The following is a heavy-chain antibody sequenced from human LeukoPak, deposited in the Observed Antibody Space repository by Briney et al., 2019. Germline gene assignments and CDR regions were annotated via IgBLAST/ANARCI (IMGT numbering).Heavy chain of an antibody. D-gene: IGHD5/OR15-5a*01. CDR1: GGSISSYY. CDR2: IYYSGST. V-gene: IGHV4-59*08. J-gene: IGHJ5*02. Sequence: SVPLSLTCTVSGGSISSYYWSWIRQPPGKGLEWIGYIYYSGSTNYNPSLKSRVTISVDTSKNQFSLKLSSVTAADTAVYYCARLNFVYQAWFDPWGQGTLVTVSS. CDR3: ARLNFVYQAWFDP.